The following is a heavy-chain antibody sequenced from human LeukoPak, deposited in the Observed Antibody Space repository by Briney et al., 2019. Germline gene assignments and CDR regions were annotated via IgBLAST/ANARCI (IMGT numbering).Heavy chain of an antibody. CDR1: HYSISSNYY. V-gene: IGHV4-38-2*02. CDR3: ARSSGYMSY. D-gene: IGHD3-22*01. Sequence: SETLSLTCTVSHYSISSNYYWGWIRQPPGKGLEWIGSIYHSGSTYYNPSFKSRVTISVDTSKNQFSLKLTSVTAADTAVYYCARSSGYMSYWGQGTLVTVSS. J-gene: IGHJ4*02. CDR2: IYHSGST.